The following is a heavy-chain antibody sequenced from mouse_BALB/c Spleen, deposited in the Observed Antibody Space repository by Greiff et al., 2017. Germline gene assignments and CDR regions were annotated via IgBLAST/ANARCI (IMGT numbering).Heavy chain of an antibody. CDR2: LRSKANNHAT. CDR3: TLYYYGSSYWYFDV. D-gene: IGHD1-1*01. CDR1: GFTFSDAW. V-gene: IGHV6-6*01. J-gene: IGHJ1*01. Sequence: EVQLQESGGGLVQPGGSLKLSCAASGFTFSDAWMDWVRQSPAKGLEWVAELRSKANNHATYYAESVKGRFTISRDDSKSSVYLQMHSLRAEDTGIYDCTLYYYGSSYWYFDVWGAGTTVTVSS.